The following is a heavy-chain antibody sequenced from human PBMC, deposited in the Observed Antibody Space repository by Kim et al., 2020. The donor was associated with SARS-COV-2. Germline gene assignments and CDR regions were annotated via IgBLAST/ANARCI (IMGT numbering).Heavy chain of an antibody. CDR1: GFSVSRHW. V-gene: IGHV3-74*01. D-gene: IGHD2-15*01. CDR3: ARRKDTGGGNTFDY. Sequence: GGSLRLSCAASGFSVSRHWMNWVRQAPGKGLEWVPRINFDGSSISYAHSVKGRFTISRDNAKNTLSLEMNSLRPEDTAVYYCARRKDTGGGNTFDYWGQGTLVTVSS. CDR2: INFDGSSI. J-gene: IGHJ4*02.